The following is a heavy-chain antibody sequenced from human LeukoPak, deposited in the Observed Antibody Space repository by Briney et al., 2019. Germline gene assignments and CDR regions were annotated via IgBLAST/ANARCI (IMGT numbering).Heavy chain of an antibody. Sequence: GGSLRLSCAASGFSFSDHYMDWVRQAPGKGLEWVARTRNKPNSYSTEYAASVKGRSTISRDVSKNSLYLQMNSLETEDTAVYYCARAQYCTTTTCYKTWDYWGQGTLVTVYS. J-gene: IGHJ4*02. CDR1: GFSFSDHY. D-gene: IGHD2-2*02. V-gene: IGHV3-72*01. CDR3: ARAQYCTTTTCYKTWDY. CDR2: TRNKPNSYST.